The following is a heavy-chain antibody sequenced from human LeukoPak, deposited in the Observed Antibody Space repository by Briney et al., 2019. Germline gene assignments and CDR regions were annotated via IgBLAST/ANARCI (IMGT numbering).Heavy chain of an antibody. CDR2: IYTSGST. V-gene: IGHV4-4*07. Sequence: SETLSLTCTVSDDSITMYYWSWIRQPAGKGLEWIGRIYTSGSTNYNPSLKSRVTISVDTSKNQFSLKLSSVTAADTAVYYCARDRYYYESSGYYRYWDYWGQGTLVTVSS. J-gene: IGHJ4*02. CDR3: ARDRYYYESSGYYRYWDY. D-gene: IGHD3-22*01. CDR1: DDSITMYY.